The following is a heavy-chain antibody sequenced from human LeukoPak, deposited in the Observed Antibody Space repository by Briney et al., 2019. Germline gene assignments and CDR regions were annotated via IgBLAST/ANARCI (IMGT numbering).Heavy chain of an antibody. CDR1: GFTFSSNT. Sequence: PGGSLRLSCAASGFTFSSNTMTWVRQVSGKGLEWVSSIRGGGSDTHYAGTVRGRFTISRDNSKNTLYLQMNSLRAEDTAVYYCARVLSGSWDWFDPWGQGTLVTVSS. V-gene: IGHV3-23*01. D-gene: IGHD3-22*01. CDR2: IRGGGSDT. CDR3: ARVLSGSWDWFDP. J-gene: IGHJ5*02.